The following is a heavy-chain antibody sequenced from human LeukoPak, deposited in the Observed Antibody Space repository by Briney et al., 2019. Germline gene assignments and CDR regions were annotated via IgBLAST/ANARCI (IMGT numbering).Heavy chain of an antibody. D-gene: IGHD2-2*01. CDR3: AKGYREDFDY. CDR2: IRYDGSNK. V-gene: IGHV3-30*02. J-gene: IGHJ4*02. Sequence: GGSLRLSCAASGFTFSTYDMHWVRQAPGKGLEWVAFIRYDGSNKYYVDSVKGRFTISRDNSKNTLYLQMNSLRAEDTAVYYCAKGYREDFDYWGQGTLVTVSS. CDR1: GFTFSTYD.